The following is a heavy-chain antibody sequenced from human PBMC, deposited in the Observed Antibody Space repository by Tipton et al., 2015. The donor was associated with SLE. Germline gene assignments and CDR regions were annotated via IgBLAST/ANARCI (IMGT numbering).Heavy chain of an antibody. CDR1: GGSISSGSYY. D-gene: IGHD1-26*01. J-gene: IGHJ4*02. CDR2: IYTSGST. CDR3: AKGGQWELLQFDY. Sequence: TLSLTCTVSGGSISSGSYYWSWIRQPAGKGLEWIGRIYTSGSTNYNPSLKSRVTISVDTSKNQFSLKLSSVTAADTAVYYCAKGGQWELLQFDYWGQGTLVTVSS. V-gene: IGHV4-61*02.